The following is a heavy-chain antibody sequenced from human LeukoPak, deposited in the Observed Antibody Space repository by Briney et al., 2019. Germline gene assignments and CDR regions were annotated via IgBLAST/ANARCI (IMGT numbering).Heavy chain of an antibody. CDR3: ARGDTAMANYYYYYMDV. V-gene: IGHV1-8*03. CDR2: MNPNSGNT. CDR1: GYTFTSYD. J-gene: IGHJ6*03. D-gene: IGHD5-18*01. Sequence: ASERVSCKASGYTFTSYDINWVRQATGQGLEWMGWMNPNSGNTGYAQKFQGRVTITRNTSISTAYMELSSLRSEDTAVYYCARGDTAMANYYYYYMDVWGKGTTVTVSS.